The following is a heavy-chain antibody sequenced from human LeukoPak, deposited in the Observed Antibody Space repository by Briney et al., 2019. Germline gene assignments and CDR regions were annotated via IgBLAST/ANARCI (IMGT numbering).Heavy chain of an antibody. CDR1: GYTFTDYY. CDR3: ARSAMVRGGYGLDV. V-gene: IGHV1-2*02. CDR2: INPNSGGR. J-gene: IGHJ6*02. Sequence: AASVKVSCKASGYTFTDYYINWVRQAPGQGLEWMGWINPNSGGRNYAQKFQDRVSMTRDTSISTAYMELSSLRSTNTAVYYCARSAMVRGGYGLDVWGQGTTVTVSS. D-gene: IGHD3-10*01.